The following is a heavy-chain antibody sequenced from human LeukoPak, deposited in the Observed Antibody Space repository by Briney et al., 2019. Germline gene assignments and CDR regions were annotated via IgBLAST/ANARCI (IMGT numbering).Heavy chain of an antibody. J-gene: IGHJ4*02. CDR2: IYYSGST. CDR3: ARQAGYSSSWFNYFDY. V-gene: IGHV4-59*08. CDR1: GGSISSYY. Sequence: SETLSLTCTVSGGSISSYYWSWIRQPPGKGLEWIGYIYYSGSTNYNPSLKSRVTISVDTSKSQFSLKLSSVTAADTAVYHCARQAGYSSSWFNYFDYWGQGTLVTVSS. D-gene: IGHD6-13*01.